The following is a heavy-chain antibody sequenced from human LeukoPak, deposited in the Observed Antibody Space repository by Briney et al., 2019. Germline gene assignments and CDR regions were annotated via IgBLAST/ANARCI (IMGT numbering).Heavy chain of an antibody. V-gene: IGHV3-7*01. CDR3: AREAY. CDR1: GFKLSRYW. J-gene: IGHJ4*02. CDR2: VKPDESEK. Sequence: GGSLRLSCAAPGFKLSRYWMSWVRQAPGKGLEWVSNVKPDESEKYYMDSLKSRFTISRDNAKNSLYLQMNSVRAEDTAVYYCAREAYWGQGTLVTVSS.